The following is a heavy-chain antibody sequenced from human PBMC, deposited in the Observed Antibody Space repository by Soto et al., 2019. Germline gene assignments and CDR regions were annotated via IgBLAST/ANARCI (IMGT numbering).Heavy chain of an antibody. Sequence: SETLSLTCTVSGGSISPYYWSWIRQPPGKGLEWVGYIYYGGTSSYNPSLKSRVTISLETSKSQISLRLTSVTAADTAVYYCARGIKYGDYSRWFDPWGPGTLVTVSS. CDR3: ARGIKYGDYSRWFDP. J-gene: IGHJ5*02. D-gene: IGHD4-17*01. CDR1: GGSISPYY. CDR2: IYYGGTS. V-gene: IGHV4-59*08.